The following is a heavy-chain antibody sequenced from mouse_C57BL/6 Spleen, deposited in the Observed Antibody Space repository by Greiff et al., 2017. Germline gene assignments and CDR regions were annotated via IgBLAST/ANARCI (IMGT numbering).Heavy chain of an antibody. CDR3: ARQVYYDDGFDY. CDR2: ISGGGGNT. J-gene: IGHJ2*01. D-gene: IGHD2-4*01. CDR1: GFTFSSYT. V-gene: IGHV5-9*01. Sequence: EVKVVESGGGLVKPGGSLKLSCAASGFTFSSYTMSWVRQTPEQRLEWVATISGGGGNTYYPDSVKGRFTISRDNAKNTLYLQMSRLRSEDTALYYCARQVYYDDGFDYWGQGTTLTVSS.